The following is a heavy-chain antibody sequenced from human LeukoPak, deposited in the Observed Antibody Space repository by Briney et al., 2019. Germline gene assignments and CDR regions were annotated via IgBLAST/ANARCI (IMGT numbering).Heavy chain of an antibody. J-gene: IGHJ4*02. V-gene: IGHV3-30*02. CDR1: GFTFSTYG. CDR3: AKNGPDYIWGNYLDY. CDR2: IRYDGNNK. D-gene: IGHD3-16*01. Sequence: PTGGSLRLSCAASGFTFSTYGMHWVRQAPGKGLEWVAFIRYDGNNKYYADSVKGRFTISRGNSKNMLYLEMKSLRPEDTAVYYCAKNGPDYIWGNYLDYWGQGTLVTVSS.